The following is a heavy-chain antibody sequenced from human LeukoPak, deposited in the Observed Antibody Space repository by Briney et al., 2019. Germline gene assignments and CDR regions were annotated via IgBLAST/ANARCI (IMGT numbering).Heavy chain of an antibody. J-gene: IGHJ4*02. V-gene: IGHV5-51*01. CDR1: GYSFTSYW. CDR2: IYPGDSDT. Sequence: GESLKISCKGSGYSFTSYWIGWVRQMPGKGLEWMGIIYPGDSDTRYSPSFQGQVTISADKSISTAYLQWSSLKASDTAMYYCARLPILSIAVAGTDYYFDYWGQGTLDTVSS. D-gene: IGHD6-19*01. CDR3: ARLPILSIAVAGTDYYFDY.